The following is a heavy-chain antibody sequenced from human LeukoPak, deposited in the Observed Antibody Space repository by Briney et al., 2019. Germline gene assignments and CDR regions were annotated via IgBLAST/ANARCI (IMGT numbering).Heavy chain of an antibody. CDR1: GFTFSRYW. J-gene: IGHJ4*02. CDR3: ARVKSDTAVDDY. CDR2: IKQDGSEK. D-gene: IGHD5-18*01. V-gene: IGHV3-7*05. Sequence: PGGSLRLSCAASGFTFSRYWMSWVRQAPEKGLEWVANIKQDGSEKDYVDSVKGRFTISRDNAKNSLYLQMNSLRAEDTAVYYCARVKSDTAVDDYWGQGTLVTVSS.